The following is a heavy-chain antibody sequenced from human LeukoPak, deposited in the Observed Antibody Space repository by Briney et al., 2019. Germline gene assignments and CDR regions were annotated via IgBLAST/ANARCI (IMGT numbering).Heavy chain of an antibody. Sequence: GGSLRLSCAASGFTFSSYWMSWVRQAPGKGLEWVANIKQDGSEKYYVDSVKGRFTISRDNAKNLLYLQMNSLRAEDTAVYYCARDSVDTATYYYYGMDVWGQGTTVTVSS. D-gene: IGHD5-18*01. J-gene: IGHJ6*02. CDR2: IKQDGSEK. V-gene: IGHV3-7*01. CDR3: ARDSVDTATYYYYGMDV. CDR1: GFTFSSYW.